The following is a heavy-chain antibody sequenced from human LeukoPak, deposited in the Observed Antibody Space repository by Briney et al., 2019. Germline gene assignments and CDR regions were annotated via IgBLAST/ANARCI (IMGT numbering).Heavy chain of an antibody. CDR1: GYNFTTYA. J-gene: IGHJ4*02. CDR3: ARDRVRANYFDN. V-gene: IGHV1-18*03. D-gene: IGHD3-10*01. Sequence: ASVKVSCKASGYNFTTYAISWVRQAPGQGLEWMGWISGYNGNTYYAENLQGRVTMTTDTSTSTAYMELRSLRSDDMAVYYCARDRVRANYFDNWGQGTLVTVSS. CDR2: ISGYNGNT.